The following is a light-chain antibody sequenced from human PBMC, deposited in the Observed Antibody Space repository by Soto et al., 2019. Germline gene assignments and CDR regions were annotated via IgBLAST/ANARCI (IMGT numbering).Light chain of an antibody. Sequence: EIVLTQSPGTLSLSPGERATLSCRASQSVSSSYLAWYQQKPGQAPRLLIYGASSRATGIPDRFSGSGSGTDFTLTISRLAPEDFAVYYCQQYGSSPRTFGQGPKLQIK. CDR2: GAS. J-gene: IGKJ2*01. V-gene: IGKV3-20*01. CDR3: QQYGSSPRT. CDR1: QSVSSSY.